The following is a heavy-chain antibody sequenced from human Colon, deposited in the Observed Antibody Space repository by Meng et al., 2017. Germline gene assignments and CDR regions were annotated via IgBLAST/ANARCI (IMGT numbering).Heavy chain of an antibody. D-gene: IGHD1-1*01. CDR1: GFSLSTSGVG. CDR3: AHRRGMSTTGGLFDP. CDR2: IYWSDEK. J-gene: IGHJ5*02. V-gene: IGHV2-5*01. Sequence: QITLKECGRPGGKPTPTLTLAFIFSGFSLSTSGVGVGWIRQPPGKALEWLAVIYWSDEKRYSPTLKNRLTITKDTSKNQVVLTVTNMDTVDTATYYCAHRRGMSTTGGLFDPWGQGTLVTVSS.